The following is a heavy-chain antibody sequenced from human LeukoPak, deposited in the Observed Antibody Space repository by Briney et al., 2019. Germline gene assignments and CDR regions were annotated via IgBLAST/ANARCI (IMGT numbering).Heavy chain of an antibody. J-gene: IGHJ4*02. Sequence: GGSLRLSCAASGFTFSDYYMYWIRQAPGKGLEWVSFISSSDSTIYYADSVKGRFTISRDNAKNSLSLQMDSLRAEDTAVYYCARGQYSGYVFDCWGQGTLVTVSS. CDR2: ISSSDSTI. CDR3: ARGQYSGYVFDC. CDR1: GFTFSDYY. V-gene: IGHV3-11*01. D-gene: IGHD5-12*01.